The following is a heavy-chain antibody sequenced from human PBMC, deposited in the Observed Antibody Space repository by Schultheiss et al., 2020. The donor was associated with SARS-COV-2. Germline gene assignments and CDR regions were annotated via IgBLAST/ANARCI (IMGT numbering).Heavy chain of an antibody. V-gene: IGHV2-5*01. CDR2: IFSNDEK. D-gene: IGHD3-16*01. CDR3: AHNIPPFTFDP. Sequence: SGPTLVKPTQTLTLTCTFSGFSLSTSGVGVGWIRQPPGKSLEWLALIFSNDEKSYSTSLKSRLTISKDTAKSQVVITMTNMDPVDTATYYCAHNIPPFTFDPWGQGTLVTVSS. CDR1: GFSLSTSGVG. J-gene: IGHJ5*02.